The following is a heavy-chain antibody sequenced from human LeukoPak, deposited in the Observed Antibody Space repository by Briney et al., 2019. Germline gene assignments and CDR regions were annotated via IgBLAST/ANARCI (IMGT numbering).Heavy chain of an antibody. CDR3: ARAGSMALMDYYYYMDV. CDR1: GGSISSYY. J-gene: IGHJ6*03. CDR2: IYTSGST. D-gene: IGHD2/OR15-2a*01. V-gene: IGHV4-4*07. Sequence: SETLSLTCTVSGGSISSYYWSWIRQPAGKGLEWIGRIYTSGSTNYNPSLKSRVTMSVDTSKNQFSLKLSSVTAADTAVYYCARAGSMALMDYYYYMDVWGKGTTVTVSS.